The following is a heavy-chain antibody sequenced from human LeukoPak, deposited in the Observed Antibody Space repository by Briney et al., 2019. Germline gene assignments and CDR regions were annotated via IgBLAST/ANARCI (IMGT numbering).Heavy chain of an antibody. CDR3: AREGRPPYYYYGMDV. D-gene: IGHD3-10*01. CDR2: IYHSGST. Sequence: SETLSLTCGVSGYSISRGYYWGWIRKPPGKGLEWIGSIYHSGSTYYNPSLKSRVTISVDTSKNQLSLKLSSVTAADTAVYYCAREGRPPYYYYGMDVWGKGTTVTVSS. CDR1: GYSISRGYY. V-gene: IGHV4-38-2*02. J-gene: IGHJ6*04.